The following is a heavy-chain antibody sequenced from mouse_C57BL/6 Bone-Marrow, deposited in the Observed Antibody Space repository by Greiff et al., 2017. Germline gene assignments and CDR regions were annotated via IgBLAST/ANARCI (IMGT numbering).Heavy chain of an antibody. CDR3: ARCYYGSSYWYFDV. D-gene: IGHD1-1*01. Sequence: EVKLMESGGGLVQPGGSLSLSCAASGFTFTDYYMSWVRQPPGTALEWLGFIRNKANGYTTEYSASVKGRFTISRDNSQSILYLQMNALRAEDSATYYCARCYYGSSYWYFDVWGTGTTVTVSS. CDR1: GFTFTDYY. CDR2: IRNKANGYTT. V-gene: IGHV7-3*01. J-gene: IGHJ1*03.